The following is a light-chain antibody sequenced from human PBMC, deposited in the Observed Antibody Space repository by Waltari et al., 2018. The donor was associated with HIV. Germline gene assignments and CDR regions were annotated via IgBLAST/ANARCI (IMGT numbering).Light chain of an antibody. V-gene: IGLV1-47*02. Sequence: QSALPQPPSTSGTPGRTGTIPCSGSSSTIDTNDVSCYQQRPGTAPKLLSYSNSQRPAGVRDRFSGSKSGTSASLAINDLRSEDEAEYHCAAWDDRLSGWVFGGGTNLTVL. CDR1: SSTIDTND. CDR3: AAWDDRLSGWV. J-gene: IGLJ3*02. CDR2: SNS.